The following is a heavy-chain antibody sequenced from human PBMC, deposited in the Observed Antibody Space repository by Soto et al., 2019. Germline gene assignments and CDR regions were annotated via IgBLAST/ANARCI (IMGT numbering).Heavy chain of an antibody. D-gene: IGHD3-3*01. CDR2: ISSSGSTI. CDR1: GFTFSSYE. Sequence: EVQLVESGGGLVQPGGSLRLSCAASGFTFSSYEMNWFPKLPGKGLEWVSYISSSGSTIYYADSVKGRFTISRDNAKNSLYLQMNSLRAEDTAVYYCARESGTDTGWGQGTLVTVSS. J-gene: IGHJ4*02. V-gene: IGHV3-48*03. CDR3: ARESGTDTG.